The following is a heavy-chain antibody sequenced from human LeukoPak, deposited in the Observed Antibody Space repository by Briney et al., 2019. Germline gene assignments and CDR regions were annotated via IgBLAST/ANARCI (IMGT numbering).Heavy chain of an antibody. CDR2: ISSSGSTI. V-gene: IGHV3-48*03. J-gene: IGHJ6*04. Sequence: PGGSLRPSCAASGFTFSSYEMNWVRQAPGKGLELVSYISSSGSTIYYADSVKGRFTISRDNAKNSLYLQMNSLRAEDTAVYYCAELGITMIGGVWGKGTTVTISS. CDR3: AELGITMIGGV. D-gene: IGHD3-10*02. CDR1: GFTFSSYE.